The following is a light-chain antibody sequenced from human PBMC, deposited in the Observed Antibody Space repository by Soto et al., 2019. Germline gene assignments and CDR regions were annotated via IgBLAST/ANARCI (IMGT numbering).Light chain of an antibody. Sequence: DIQMTQSPSSLSASVGDRVTITCRASQGISNYLAWYQQKPGKVPKLLIYAASTLQSGVPSRFSGSGSGTDFTITISSLQHEDVETYYCQKYNSAPCTFGQGTRLEIK. J-gene: IGKJ5*01. CDR2: AAS. V-gene: IGKV1-27*01. CDR3: QKYNSAPCT. CDR1: QGISNY.